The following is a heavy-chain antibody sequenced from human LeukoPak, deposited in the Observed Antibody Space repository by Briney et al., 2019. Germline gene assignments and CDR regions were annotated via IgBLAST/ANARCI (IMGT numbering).Heavy chain of an antibody. V-gene: IGHV3-30-3*01. J-gene: IGHJ3*02. D-gene: IGHD5-24*01. CDR3: ARVREMATILDAFGI. CDR2: ISYDGSNK. CDR1: GFTFSSYA. Sequence: GGSLRLSCAASGFTFSSYAMHWVRQAPGKGLEWVAVISYDGSNKYYADSVKGRFTISRDNSKNTLYLQMNSLRAEDTAVYYCARVREMATILDAFGIWGQGTMVTVSS.